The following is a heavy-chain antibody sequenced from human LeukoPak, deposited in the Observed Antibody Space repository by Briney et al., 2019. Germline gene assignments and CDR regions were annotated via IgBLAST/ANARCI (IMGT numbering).Heavy chain of an antibody. CDR3: ARDSPRLTGADFDY. CDR2: ISSSSSTI. J-gene: IGHJ4*02. CDR1: GFTFSSYS. D-gene: IGHD7-27*01. V-gene: IGHV3-48*02. Sequence: PGRSLRLSCAASGFTFSSYSMNWVRQAPGKGLEWVSYISSSSSTIYYADSVKGRFTISRDNAKNSLYLQMNSLRDEDTAVYYCARDSPRLTGADFDYWGQGTLVTVSS.